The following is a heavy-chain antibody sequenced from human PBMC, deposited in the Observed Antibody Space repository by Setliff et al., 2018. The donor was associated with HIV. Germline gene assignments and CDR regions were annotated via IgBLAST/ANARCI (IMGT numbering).Heavy chain of an antibody. CDR2: IKDRTDNYAT. Sequence: PGGSLRLSCGASGFTFSGSPMHWVRQASGKGLEWVGRIKDRTDNYATAYAASVKGRFTIFRDDSANTAYLQINSLEIEDTAVYYCTRPQYIYENGGSDYWGQGTLVTVSS. CDR1: GFTFSGSP. V-gene: IGHV3-73*01. CDR3: TRPQYIYENGGSDY. D-gene: IGHD3-22*01. J-gene: IGHJ4*02.